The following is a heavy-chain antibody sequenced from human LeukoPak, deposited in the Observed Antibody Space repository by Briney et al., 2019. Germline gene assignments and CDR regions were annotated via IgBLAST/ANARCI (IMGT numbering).Heavy chain of an antibody. D-gene: IGHD3-10*01. CDR3: ARDRGSGSIFDY. CDR1: GGSISSHY. CDR2: IYYSGST. V-gene: IGHV4-59*11. J-gene: IGHJ4*02. Sequence: SETLSLTCTVSGGSISSHYWSWIRQPPGKGLEWIGYIYYSGSTNYNPSLKSRVTISVDTSKNQFSLKLSSVTAADTAVYYCARDRGSGSIFDYWGQGTLVTVSS.